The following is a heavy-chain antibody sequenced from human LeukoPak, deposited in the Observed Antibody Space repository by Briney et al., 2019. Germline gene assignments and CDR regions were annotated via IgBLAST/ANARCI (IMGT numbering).Heavy chain of an antibody. CDR2: IDFTGSA. CDR3: ARDSRIAVPALDY. J-gene: IGHJ4*02. D-gene: IGHD6-19*01. V-gene: IGHV4-59*08. CDR1: GGSLSSYY. Sequence: PSETLSLTCTVSGGSLSSYYWSWIRQPPGKGLEWIGYIDFTGSATYNPSLKSRVTISGDTSKKQFSLNLSSVTAADTAVYYCARDSRIAVPALDYWGQGTLVTVSS.